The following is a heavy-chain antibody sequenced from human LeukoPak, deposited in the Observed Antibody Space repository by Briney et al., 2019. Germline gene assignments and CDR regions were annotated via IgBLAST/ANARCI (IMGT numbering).Heavy chain of an antibody. CDR2: IKKDGSET. J-gene: IGHJ4*02. D-gene: IGHD6-13*01. V-gene: IGHV3-7*03. CDR3: ARGRYSSTTYYFDS. Sequence: GGSLRLSCAASGFTFSSSWMSWVRQAPGKGLEWVANIKKDGSETYYVDSVKGRFTISRDNAKNSLYLQMNSLRAEDMAIYYCARGRYSSTTYYFDSWGQGTLVTVPS. CDR1: GFTFSSSW.